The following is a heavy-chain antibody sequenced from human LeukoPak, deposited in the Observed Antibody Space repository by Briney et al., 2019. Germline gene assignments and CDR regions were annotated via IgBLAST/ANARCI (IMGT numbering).Heavy chain of an antibody. CDR2: IYTSGST. V-gene: IGHV4-4*07. D-gene: IGHD6-19*01. J-gene: IGHJ4*02. Sequence: PSETLSLTCTVSGGSISSYYWSWIRQPAGKGLEWIGRIYTSGSTNYNPSLKSRVTISVDKSKNQFSLKLSSVTAADAAVYYCARSYSSGWYYFDYWGQGTLVTVSS. CDR1: GGSISSYY. CDR3: ARSYSSGWYYFDY.